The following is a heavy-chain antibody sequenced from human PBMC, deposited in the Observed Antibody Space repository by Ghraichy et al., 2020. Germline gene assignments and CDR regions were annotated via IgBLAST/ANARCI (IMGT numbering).Heavy chain of an antibody. V-gene: IGHV1-18*04. CDR2: ISAYNGNT. D-gene: IGHD1-26*01. CDR1: GYTFTSYG. J-gene: IGHJ4*02. Sequence: ASVKVSCKASGYTFTSYGISWVRQAPGQGLEWMGWISAYNGNTNYAQKLQGRVTMTTDTSTSTAYMELRSLRSDDTAVYYCAREFGRWELLHCDYWGQGTLVTVSS. CDR3: AREFGRWELLHCDY.